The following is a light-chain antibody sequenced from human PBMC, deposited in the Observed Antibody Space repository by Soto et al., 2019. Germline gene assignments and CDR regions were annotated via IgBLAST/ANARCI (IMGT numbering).Light chain of an antibody. J-gene: IGLJ3*02. CDR2: EVT. V-gene: IGLV2-14*01. CDR1: SSDVGGYNY. Sequence: QSALTQPASVSGSPGQSITISCTRTSSDVGGYNYVSWYQQHPGKAPKLMIYEVTNRPSGVSNRFSGSKSGNTASLTISGLQAEDEADYYCSSYTSSRTRVFGGGTKLTVL. CDR3: SSYTSSRTRV.